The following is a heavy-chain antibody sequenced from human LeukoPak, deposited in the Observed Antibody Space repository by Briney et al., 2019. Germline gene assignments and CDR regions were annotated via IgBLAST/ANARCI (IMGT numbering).Heavy chain of an antibody. CDR1: GYNFTNVW. V-gene: IGHV5-51*01. D-gene: IGHD3/OR15-3a*01. Sequence: GASLKISCKGSGYNFTNVWIGWVRHMPGKGLSWVGIIPPGDSTVKVGPALQGRVIISAGKSINTAFLQWSSLEASDTGMYYCARQGIVGLPGHLTRAAPIVTDAFDVWGQGTWVTV. CDR2: IPPGDSTV. J-gene: IGHJ3*01. CDR3: ARQGIVGLPGHLTRAAPIVTDAFDV.